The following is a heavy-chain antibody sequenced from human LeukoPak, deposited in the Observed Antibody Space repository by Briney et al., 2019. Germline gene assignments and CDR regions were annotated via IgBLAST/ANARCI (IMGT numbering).Heavy chain of an antibody. CDR2: IKGDGSAK. Sequence: PGGTLRLSCAASGFTFSSYWMSWVRQAPGKGLEWVANIKGDGSAKYYVDSVKGRFTITRDNAKSSLFLQMNSLRAEDTAVYYCARLVLSRTRFDDFWGQGTLVTVSS. CDR3: ARLVLSRTRFDDF. CDR1: GFTFSSYW. V-gene: IGHV3-7*01. D-gene: IGHD3-10*01. J-gene: IGHJ4*02.